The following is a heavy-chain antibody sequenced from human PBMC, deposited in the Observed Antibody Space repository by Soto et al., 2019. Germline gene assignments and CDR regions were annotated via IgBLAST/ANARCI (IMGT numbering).Heavy chain of an antibody. CDR2: SSNSGASS. D-gene: IGHD2-21*02. Sequence: PGGSLRLSCEGSGFTFSDYYKSWIRQPPGKGVEWISDSSNSGASSKYAASVKGRFSISRDNTKTLLYLQMNSLRAEDTAVYYCARLGDVYTRLDYWGQGTPVTVSS. CDR3: ARLGDVYTRLDY. J-gene: IGHJ4*02. CDR1: GFTFSDYY. V-gene: IGHV3-11*06.